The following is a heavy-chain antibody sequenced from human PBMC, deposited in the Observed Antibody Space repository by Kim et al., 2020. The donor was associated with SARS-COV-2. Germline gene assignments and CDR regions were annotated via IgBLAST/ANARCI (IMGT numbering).Heavy chain of an antibody. D-gene: IGHD3-22*01. CDR2: LDPEDGET. V-gene: IGHV1-24*01. CDR1: GYTLTELS. Sequence: ASVKVSCKVSGYTLTELSMRWVRQAPGKGLEWMGGLDPEDGETIYAQKFQGRVTMTEDTSTDTVYMELSSLRSEDTAVYYCATLDSSGYYKEYYFDYWGQGTLVTVSS. CDR3: ATLDSSGYYKEYYFDY. J-gene: IGHJ4*02.